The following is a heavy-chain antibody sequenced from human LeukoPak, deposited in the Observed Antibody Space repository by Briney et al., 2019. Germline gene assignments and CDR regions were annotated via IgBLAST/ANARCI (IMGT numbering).Heavy chain of an antibody. Sequence: PGGSLRLSCAASGFTFSSYWMSWVRQAPGKGLEWVANIKQDGSEKQYVDSVKGRFAISRDNAENSLYLQMNSLKAEDTAVYYCGRVLGYSRFDYWGQGTLVTVSS. J-gene: IGHJ4*02. CDR1: GFTFSSYW. CDR2: IKQDGSEK. V-gene: IGHV3-7*04. CDR3: GRVLGYSRFDY. D-gene: IGHD3-22*01.